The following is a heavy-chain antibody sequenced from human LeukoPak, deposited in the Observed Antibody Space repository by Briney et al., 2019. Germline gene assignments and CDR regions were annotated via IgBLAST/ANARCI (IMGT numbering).Heavy chain of an antibody. CDR2: VWHDGGKR. CDR3: ARDADTSEFFSWLDL. Sequence: GGSLRLSCAASGFTFSYYGMQWVRQAPGKGLEWVALVWHDGGKRYYADSVKGRFTISRDNSKNTLYLQMTTLRAEDTAVYYCARDADTSEFFSWLDLWGQGTLVTVSS. J-gene: IGHJ5*02. V-gene: IGHV3-33*01. D-gene: IGHD3-22*01. CDR1: GFTFSYYG.